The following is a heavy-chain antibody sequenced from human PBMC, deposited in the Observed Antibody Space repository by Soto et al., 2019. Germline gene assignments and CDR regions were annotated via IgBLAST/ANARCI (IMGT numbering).Heavy chain of an antibody. D-gene: IGHD2-2*01. Sequence: SVMVFCTASGGSFSIYAISCVRQSPAQGLGLMGGIIPIFGTANYAQKFQGRVTITADESTSTAYMELSSLRSEDTAVYYCASDYCSSTSCYRYYYYGMDVWGQGTTVTVSS. CDR1: GGSFSIYA. V-gene: IGHV1-69*13. J-gene: IGHJ6*02. CDR3: ASDYCSSTSCYRYYYYGMDV. CDR2: IIPIFGTA.